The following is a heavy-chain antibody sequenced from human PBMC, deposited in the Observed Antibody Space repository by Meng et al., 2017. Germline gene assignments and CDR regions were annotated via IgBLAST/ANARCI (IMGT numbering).Heavy chain of an antibody. CDR1: GGSISSSSYY. V-gene: IGHV4-39*07. CDR3: ARERDYYDSSGYSNFDY. J-gene: IGHJ4*02. CDR2: IYYSGST. D-gene: IGHD3-22*01. Sequence: QLQLQASGPGLVNPSETLSLTCTVSGGSISSSSYYWGWIRQPPGKGLEWIGSIYYSGSTYYNPSLKSRVTISVDTSKNQFSLKLSSVTAADTAVYYCARERDYYDSSGYSNFDYWGQGTLVTVSS.